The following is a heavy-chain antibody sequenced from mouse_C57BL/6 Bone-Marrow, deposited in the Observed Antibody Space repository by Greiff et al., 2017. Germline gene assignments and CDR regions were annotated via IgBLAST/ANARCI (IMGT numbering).Heavy chain of an antibody. CDR2: IYPRIGNT. CDR3: AREVVTTCCSYAMGY. V-gene: IGHV1-81*01. Sequence: QVQLQQSGAELARPAASVKMSCKASGYTFTSYGISWVKQRTGQGLEWIGEIYPRIGNTNYNEKFKGKATLTADKSSSTAYMELLSLTSEDSAVYVCAREVVTTCCSYAMGYWGQGTSVTVSS. D-gene: IGHD2-5*01. J-gene: IGHJ4*01. CDR1: GYTFTSYG.